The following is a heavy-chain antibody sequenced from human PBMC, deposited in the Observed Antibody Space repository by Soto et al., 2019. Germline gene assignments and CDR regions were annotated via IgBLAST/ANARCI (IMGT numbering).Heavy chain of an antibody. Sequence: TRSLTCAVYGGSFSGYYWSWIRQPPGKGLEWIGEINHSGSTNYNPSLKSRVTISVDTSKKQFSLTLRSVTAADTAVYYCATANSRYSESFGHWGQGSRVTVS. CDR3: ATANSRYSESFGH. CDR1: GGSFSGYY. V-gene: IGHV4-34*01. CDR2: INHSGST. J-gene: IGHJ4*02. D-gene: IGHD2-15*01.